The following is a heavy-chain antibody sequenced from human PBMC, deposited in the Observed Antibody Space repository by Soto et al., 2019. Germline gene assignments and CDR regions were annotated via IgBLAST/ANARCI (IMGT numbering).Heavy chain of an antibody. CDR3: ATYRYIWGSYRSVNPSHFDY. Sequence: GASVKVSCKASGYTLTELSMHWVRQAPGKGLEWMGGFDPEDGETIYAQKFQGRVTMTEDTSTDTAYMELSSLRSEDTAVYYCATYRYIWGSYRSVNPSHFDYWGQGTLVTVSS. CDR1: GYTLTELS. J-gene: IGHJ4*02. D-gene: IGHD3-16*02. V-gene: IGHV1-24*01. CDR2: FDPEDGET.